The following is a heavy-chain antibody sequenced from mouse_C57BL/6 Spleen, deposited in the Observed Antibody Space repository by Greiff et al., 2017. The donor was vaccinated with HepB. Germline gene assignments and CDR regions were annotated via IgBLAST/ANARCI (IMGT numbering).Heavy chain of an antibody. Sequence: QVQLQQPGAELVRPGSSVKLSCKASGYTFTSYWMHWVKQRPIQGLEWIGNIDPSDSETHYNQKFKDKATMTVDKSSSTAYMQLSSLTSEDSAVYYCARGFDGYYVAFAYWGQGTLVTVSA. J-gene: IGHJ3*01. CDR3: ARGFDGYYVAFAY. D-gene: IGHD2-3*01. V-gene: IGHV1-52*01. CDR1: GYTFTSYW. CDR2: IDPSDSET.